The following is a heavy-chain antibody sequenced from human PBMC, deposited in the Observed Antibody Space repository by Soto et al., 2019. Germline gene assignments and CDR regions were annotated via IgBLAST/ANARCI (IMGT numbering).Heavy chain of an antibody. J-gene: IGHJ6*02. CDR1: GYTFTSYG. D-gene: IGHD5-12*01. CDR2: ISAYNGNT. Sequence: VASVKVSCKASGYTFTSYGISWVRQAPGQGLEWMGWISAYNGNTNYAQKLQGRVTMTTDTSTSTAYMELRSLRSDDTAVYYCARVIGRMATITRYYYYYYGMDVWGQGTTVTVSS. V-gene: IGHV1-18*04. CDR3: ARVIGRMATITRYYYYYYGMDV.